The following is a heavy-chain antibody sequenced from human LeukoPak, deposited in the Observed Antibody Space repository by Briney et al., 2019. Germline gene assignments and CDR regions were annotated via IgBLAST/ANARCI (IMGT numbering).Heavy chain of an antibody. CDR2: IYTSGST. J-gene: IGHJ5*02. CDR3: ARIHYYDSSGYSDYGGYWFDP. D-gene: IGHD3-22*01. V-gene: IGHV4-61*02. CDR1: GGSISSSSYY. Sequence: PSETLSLTCTVSGGSISSSSYYWSWIRQPAGKGLEWIGRIYTSGSTNYNPSLKSRVTISVDKSKNQFSLKLSSVTAADTAVYYCARIHYYDSSGYSDYGGYWFDPWGQGTLVTVSS.